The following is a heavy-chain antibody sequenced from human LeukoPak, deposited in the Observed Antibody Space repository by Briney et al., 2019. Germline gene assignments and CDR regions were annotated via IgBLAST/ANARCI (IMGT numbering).Heavy chain of an antibody. Sequence: SETLSLTCTVSGVSINSYSWSWVRQPPGKGLEWIGYIFYSGSTKYNPSLKSRVTLSVDTSKNQFSLNLKSVTAADTALYYCARGYGDFRVEGRYFHSWGQGTLVTVSS. CDR3: ARGYGDFRVEGRYFHS. D-gene: IGHD4-17*01. V-gene: IGHV4-59*01. CDR2: IFYSGST. J-gene: IGHJ4*02. CDR1: GVSINSYS.